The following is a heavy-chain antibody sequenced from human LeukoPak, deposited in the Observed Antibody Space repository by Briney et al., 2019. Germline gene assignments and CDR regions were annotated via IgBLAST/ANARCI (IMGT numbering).Heavy chain of an antibody. CDR3: ARDFPLYYYDSSGYCYAFDI. CDR2: INTNTGNP. J-gene: IGHJ3*02. CDR1: RYTFTSYA. Sequence: ASVKLSCKASRYTFTSYAMNWVRQAPGQGLEWMGWINTNTGNPTYAQGFTGRFVFSLDTSVSTAYLQISSLKAEDTAVYYCARDFPLYYYDSSGYCYAFDIWGQGTMVTVSS. D-gene: IGHD3-22*01. V-gene: IGHV7-4-1*02.